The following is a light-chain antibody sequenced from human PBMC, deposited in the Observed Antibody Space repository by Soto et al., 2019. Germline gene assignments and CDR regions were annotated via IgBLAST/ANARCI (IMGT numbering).Light chain of an antibody. CDR3: CSYAGSHTF. CDR1: SSDVGGYNY. J-gene: IGLJ2*01. V-gene: IGLV2-14*01. Sequence: QSALTQPASVSGSPGQSITISCTGTSSDVGGYNYVSWYQQYPGKAPKLMIYEVSNRPSGVSNRFSGSKSGNTASLTISGLQGEDEADYYCCSYAGSHTFFGGGTKVTVL. CDR2: EVS.